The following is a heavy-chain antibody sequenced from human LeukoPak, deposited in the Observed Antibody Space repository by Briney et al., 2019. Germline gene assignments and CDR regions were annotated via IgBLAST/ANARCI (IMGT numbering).Heavy chain of an antibody. CDR3: ARDLGYGSGTLAIDY. D-gene: IGHD3-10*01. J-gene: IGHJ4*02. CDR2: IYSGGGT. Sequence: GGFLRLSCAASGFTVTNKYMTWVRQAPGKGLEWVSVIYSGGGTSYADSVKGRFTISRDNSKNTLFLQMNSLRAEDTAVYYCARDLGYGSGTLAIDYWGQGTLVTVSS. CDR1: GFTVTNKY. V-gene: IGHV3-66*01.